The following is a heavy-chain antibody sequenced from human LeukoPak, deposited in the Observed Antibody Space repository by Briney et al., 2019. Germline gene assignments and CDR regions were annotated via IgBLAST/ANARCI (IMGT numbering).Heavy chain of an antibody. D-gene: IGHD1-26*01. CDR2: IYYTGAT. CDR1: GGSISSYY. V-gene: IGHV4-59*01. J-gene: IGHJ4*02. CDR3: VRVRGGSYDY. Sequence: SETLSLTCTVSGGSISSYYWSWIRLPPGKGLEWIGYIYYTGATYYNPSLKSRVTISLDTSKNQFSLKLSSVTAADAAVYYCVRVRGGSYDYWGQGTLVTVSS.